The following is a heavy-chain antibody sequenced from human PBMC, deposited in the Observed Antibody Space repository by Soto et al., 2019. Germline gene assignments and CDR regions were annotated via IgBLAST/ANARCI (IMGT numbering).Heavy chain of an antibody. Sequence: ASETLSLTCSVSGAALNSGNYYWSWIRQVPGKGLEWIGHIYVTGAVDYNPSLRDRITISQDTSERQFSLNLRLVTAADTAVYYCARLRIATNNYKWFDPWGQGALVTVSS. D-gene: IGHD2-21*01. V-gene: IGHV4-31*03. CDR3: ARLRIATNNYKWFDP. J-gene: IGHJ5*02. CDR1: GAALNSGNYY. CDR2: IYVTGAV.